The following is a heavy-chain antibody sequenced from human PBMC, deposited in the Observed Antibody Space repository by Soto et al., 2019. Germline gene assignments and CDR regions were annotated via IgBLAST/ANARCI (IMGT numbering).Heavy chain of an antibody. CDR1: GFTFSSYG. CDR3: AKDDYYGSGSSFYYYYGMDV. CDR2: ISYDGSNK. J-gene: IGHJ6*01. D-gene: IGHD3-10*01. V-gene: IGHV3-30*18. Sequence: GGSLRLSCAASGFTFSSYGMHWVRQAPGKGLEWVAVISYDGSNKYYADSVKGRFTISRDNSKNTLYLQMNSLRAEDTAVYCCAKDDYYGSGSSFYYYYGMDVWGQGTTVTV.